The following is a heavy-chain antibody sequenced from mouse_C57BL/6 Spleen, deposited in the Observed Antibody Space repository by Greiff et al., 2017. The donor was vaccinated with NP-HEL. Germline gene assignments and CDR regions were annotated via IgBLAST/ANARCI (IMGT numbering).Heavy chain of an antibody. CDR1: GYTFTSYW. Sequence: QVQLQQSGAELVKPGASVKMSCKASGYTFTSYWITWVKQRPGQGLEWIGDIYPGSGSTNYNEKFKSKATLTVDTSSSTAYMQLSSLTSEDSAVYYCARYYDYDPYYAMDYWGQGTSVTVSS. CDR2: IYPGSGST. J-gene: IGHJ4*01. CDR3: ARYYDYDPYYAMDY. D-gene: IGHD2-4*01. V-gene: IGHV1-55*01.